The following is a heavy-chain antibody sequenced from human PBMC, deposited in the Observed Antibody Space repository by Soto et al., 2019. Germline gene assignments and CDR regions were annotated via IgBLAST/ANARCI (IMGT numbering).Heavy chain of an antibody. V-gene: IGHV1-2*02. CDR1: GYRFNAYY. CDR3: ARVTSGKFDLDV. D-gene: IGHD1-26*01. J-gene: IGHJ6*02. Sequence: QVQLVQSGTEVKKPGASVKVSCKASGYRFNAYYMHWGRQAPGQGLEWMGWINVNSGGTHYAQKFQGRVTMTRDPSISTVYMELNWLRSDDTAVYYWARVTSGKFDLDVWGQGTTVTVPS. CDR2: INVNSGGT.